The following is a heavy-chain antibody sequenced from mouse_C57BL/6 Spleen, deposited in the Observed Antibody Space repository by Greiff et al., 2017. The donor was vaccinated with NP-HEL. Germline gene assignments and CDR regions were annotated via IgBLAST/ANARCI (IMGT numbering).Heavy chain of an antibody. CDR1: GFTFSDYG. CDR3: ARRSNYEGYAMDY. J-gene: IGHJ4*01. D-gene: IGHD2-5*01. Sequence: EVQLVESGGGLVKPGGSLKLSCAASGFTFSDYGMHWVRQAPEKGLEWVAYISSGSSTIYYADTVKGRFTISRDNAKNTLFLQMTSLRSEDTAMYYCARRSNYEGYAMDYWGQGTSVTVSS. CDR2: ISSGSSTI. V-gene: IGHV5-17*01.